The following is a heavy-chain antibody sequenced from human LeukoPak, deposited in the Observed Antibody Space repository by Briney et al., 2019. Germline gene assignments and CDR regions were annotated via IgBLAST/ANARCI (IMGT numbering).Heavy chain of an antibody. V-gene: IGHV3-21*01. J-gene: IGHJ4*02. CDR1: GFTFSSYI. CDR3: ARFQGAHY. CDR2: ISSSSTYI. Sequence: PGGSLRLSCAASGFTFSSYIMNWVRQAPGMRLEWVSSISSSSTYIYYADSVKGRFTISRDNTKNSLYLQMNSLRAEDTAVYYCARFQGAHYWGQGTLVTVSS. D-gene: IGHD4/OR15-4a*01.